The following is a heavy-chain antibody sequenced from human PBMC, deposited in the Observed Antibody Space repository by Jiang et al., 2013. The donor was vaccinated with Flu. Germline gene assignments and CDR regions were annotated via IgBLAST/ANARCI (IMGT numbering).Heavy chain of an antibody. D-gene: IGHD5-18*01. Sequence: GGTNYAQKFQGWVTMTRDTSISTAYMELSRLRSDDTAVYYCAREAAMVVNYGMDVWGKGTTVTVSS. CDR3: AREAAMVVNYGMDV. V-gene: IGHV1-2*04. J-gene: IGHJ6*04. CDR2: GGT.